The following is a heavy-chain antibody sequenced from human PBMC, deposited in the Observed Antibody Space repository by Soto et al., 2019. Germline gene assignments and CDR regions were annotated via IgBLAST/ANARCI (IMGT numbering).Heavy chain of an antibody. V-gene: IGHV4-34*01. Sequence: ETXSLTCAGYGGAFSGYYWSWIRQPPGKGLEWIGEINHSGSTNYNPSLKSRVTISVDTSKNQFSLKLSSVTAADTAVYYCARARIFGVVSNYYYGMDVWGQGTTVTVSS. D-gene: IGHD3-3*01. J-gene: IGHJ6*02. CDR1: GGAFSGYY. CDR3: ARARIFGVVSNYYYGMDV. CDR2: INHSGST.